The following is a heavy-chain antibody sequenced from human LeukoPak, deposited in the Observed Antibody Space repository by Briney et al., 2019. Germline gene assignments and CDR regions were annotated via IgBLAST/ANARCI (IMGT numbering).Heavy chain of an antibody. CDR1: GFTFSSYG. V-gene: IGHV3-30*18. CDR2: ISYDGSNK. CDR3: AKGGILTGYQFDY. Sequence: GRSLRLSCAASGFTFSSYGMHWVRQAPGKGLEWVAVISYDGSNKYYADSVKGRFTISRDNSKNTLYLRMNSLRAEDTAVYYCAKGGILTGYQFDYWGQGTLVTVSS. J-gene: IGHJ4*02. D-gene: IGHD3-9*01.